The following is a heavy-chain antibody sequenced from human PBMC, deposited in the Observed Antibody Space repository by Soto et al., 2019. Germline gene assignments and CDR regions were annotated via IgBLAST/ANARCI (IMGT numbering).Heavy chain of an antibody. D-gene: IGHD1-26*01. CDR2: INAGNGNT. J-gene: IGHJ3*02. CDR1: GYSFTSYA. V-gene: IGHV1-3*01. Sequence: ASVKVSCKASGYSFTSYAIHWMRQAPGQRLEWLGWINAGNGNTKYSQNFQNRVTITRDTSASTAYMELSSLRSEDTAVYYCTRVGLRADDAFDIWGQGTMVTVSS. CDR3: TRVGLRADDAFDI.